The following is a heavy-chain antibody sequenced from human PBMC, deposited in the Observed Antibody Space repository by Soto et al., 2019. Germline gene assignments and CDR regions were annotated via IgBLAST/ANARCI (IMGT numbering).Heavy chain of an antibody. CDR1: GGSFSGYY. CDR3: ARGWQWLGPFDY. Sequence: QVQLQQWGAGLLKPSETLSLTCAVYGGSFSGYYWSWIRQPPGKGLEWIGEINHSGSTNYNPSLKSRVTISVDTDKNQFSLKLSSVTAADTAVYYCARGWQWLGPFDYWGQGTLVTVSS. D-gene: IGHD6-19*01. J-gene: IGHJ4*02. V-gene: IGHV4-34*01. CDR2: INHSGST.